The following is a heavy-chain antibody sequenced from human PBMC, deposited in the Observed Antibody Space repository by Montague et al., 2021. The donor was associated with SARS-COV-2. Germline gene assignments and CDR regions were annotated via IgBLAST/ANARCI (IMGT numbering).Heavy chain of an antibody. J-gene: IGHJ4*02. V-gene: IGHV4-34*01. CDR3: ASRQEVYAIIGGLHF. CDR2: INHRGST. Sequence: SETLSLTCAVDGGSFNGYYWSWIRQPPGKGLEWIGEINHRGSTNYNPSLKTRVTISIDTSKNQFSLKLSSVTAADTAVYYCASRQEVYAIIGGLHFWGQGTLVTVSS. D-gene: IGHD2-8*01. CDR1: GGSFNGYY.